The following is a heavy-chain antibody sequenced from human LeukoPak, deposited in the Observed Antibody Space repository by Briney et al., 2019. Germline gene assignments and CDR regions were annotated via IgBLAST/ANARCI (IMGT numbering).Heavy chain of an antibody. CDR1: GGSLSGYY. D-gene: IGHD6-19*01. V-gene: IGHV4-34*01. CDR2: INHSGST. Sequence: SETLSLTCAVYGGSLSGYYWSWIRQPPGKGLEWIGEINHSGSTNYNPSLKSRVTISVDTSKNQFSLKLSSVTAADTAVYYCAREGGLIAVANYFDYWGQGTLVTVSS. CDR3: AREGGLIAVANYFDY. J-gene: IGHJ4*02.